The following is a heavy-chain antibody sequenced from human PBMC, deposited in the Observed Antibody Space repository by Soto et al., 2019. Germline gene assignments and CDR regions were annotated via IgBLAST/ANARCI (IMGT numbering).Heavy chain of an antibody. J-gene: IGHJ6*02. Sequence: GGSLRLSCAASGFTFSSYAMHWVRQAPGKGLEWVAVISYDGSNKYYADSVKGRFTISRDNSKNTLYLQMNSLRAEDTAVYYCARVSETYYDFWSGYSSRYGMDVWGQGTTVTVSS. V-gene: IGHV3-30-3*01. CDR3: ARVSETYYDFWSGYSSRYGMDV. D-gene: IGHD3-3*01. CDR2: ISYDGSNK. CDR1: GFTFSSYA.